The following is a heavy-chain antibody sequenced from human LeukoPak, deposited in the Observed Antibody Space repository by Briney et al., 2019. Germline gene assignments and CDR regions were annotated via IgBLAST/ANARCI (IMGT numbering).Heavy chain of an antibody. Sequence: SGGSLRLSCAAAGFTFDDYAMHWVRQAPGKGLEWVSGISWNSGNIGYADSVKGRFTISRDNSKNTLYLQMNSLRAEDTAVYYCARNGFITMIVVVTSTLNDYWGQGTLVTVSS. CDR3: ARNGFITMIVVVTSTLNDY. CDR2: ISWNSGNI. V-gene: IGHV3-9*01. CDR1: GFTFDDYA. J-gene: IGHJ4*02. D-gene: IGHD3-22*01.